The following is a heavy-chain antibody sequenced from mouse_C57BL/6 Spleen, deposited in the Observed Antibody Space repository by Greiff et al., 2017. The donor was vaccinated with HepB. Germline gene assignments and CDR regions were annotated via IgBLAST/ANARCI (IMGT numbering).Heavy chain of an antibody. CDR1: GYSITSGYY. CDR2: ISYDGSN. J-gene: IGHJ2*01. CDR3: ARALRGY. Sequence: DVKLVESGPGLVKPSQSLSLTCSVTGYSITSGYYWNWIRQFPGNKLEWMGYISYDGSNNYNPSLKNRISITRDTSKNQFFLKLNSVTTEDTATYYCARALRGYWGQGTTLTVSS. V-gene: IGHV3-6*01.